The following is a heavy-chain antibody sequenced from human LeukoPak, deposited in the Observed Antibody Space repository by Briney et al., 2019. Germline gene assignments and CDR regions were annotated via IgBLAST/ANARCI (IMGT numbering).Heavy chain of an antibody. CDR3: ARDRLVAGTGTYYYYGMDV. J-gene: IGHJ6*02. CDR1: GGSISSGGYY. V-gene: IGHV4-31*03. CDR2: ISYSGST. D-gene: IGHD6-19*01. Sequence: SETLSLTCTVSGGSISSGGYYWSWIRQHPGKGLEWIGYISYSGSTYYNPSLKSRVTISVDTSKNQFSLKLTSVTAADTAVYYCARDRLVAGTGTYYYYGMDVWGQGTTVTVSS.